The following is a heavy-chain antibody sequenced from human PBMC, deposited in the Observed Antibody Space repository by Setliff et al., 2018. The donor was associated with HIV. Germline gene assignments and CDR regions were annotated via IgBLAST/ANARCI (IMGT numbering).Heavy chain of an antibody. D-gene: IGHD6-6*01. V-gene: IGHV3-13*01. CDR2: IGTGGDT. J-gene: IGHJ6*02. Sequence: GGSLRLSCAASGSTFSDLWLSWVRQVTGEGLEWVSAIGTGGDTYYADSVKGRFTISRENAKNSLYLQMNNVRAGDTAVYYCTRELNGHTSSHYYFGLDVWGQGTTVTVSS. CDR1: GSTFSDLW. CDR3: TRELNGHTSSHYYFGLDV.